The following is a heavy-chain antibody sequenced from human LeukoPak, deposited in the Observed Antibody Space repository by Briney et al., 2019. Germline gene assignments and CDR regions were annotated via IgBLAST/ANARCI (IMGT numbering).Heavy chain of an antibody. CDR2: ISWNSGSI. V-gene: IGHV3-9*01. CDR3: AKGSSVPAAIDY. D-gene: IGHD2-2*01. Sequence: GGSLRLSCAASGFTFSSYGMHWVRQAPGKGLEWVSGISWNSGSIGYADSVKGRFTISRDNAKNPLYLQMNSLRAEDTALYYCAKGSSVPAAIDYWGQGTLVTVSS. CDR1: GFTFSSYG. J-gene: IGHJ4*02.